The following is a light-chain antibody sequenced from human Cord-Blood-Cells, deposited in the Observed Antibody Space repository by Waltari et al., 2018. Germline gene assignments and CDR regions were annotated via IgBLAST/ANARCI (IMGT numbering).Light chain of an antibody. Sequence: DIVMTQSPDSLALSLGERATIHCRSSPSVLYSSNNKNYLALNQQKPGQPPKLLIYWASTRESGVPDRFSGSGSGTDFTLTISSLQAEDVAVYYCQQYYSTAWTFGQGTKVEIK. CDR1: PSVLYSSNNKNY. CDR3: QQYYSTAWT. J-gene: IGKJ1*01. CDR2: WAS. V-gene: IGKV4-1*01.